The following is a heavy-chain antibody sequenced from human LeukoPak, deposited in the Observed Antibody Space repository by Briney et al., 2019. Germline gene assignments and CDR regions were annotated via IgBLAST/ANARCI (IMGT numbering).Heavy chain of an antibody. CDR1: GFTFSSYG. D-gene: IGHD4-23*01. CDR3: AKVFYGGNSAGNDY. CDR2: ISYDGSNK. Sequence: GGSLRLSCAASGFTFSSYGMHWVRQAPGKGLEWVAVISYDGSNKYYADSVKGRFTISRDNSKNTLCLQMNSLRAEDTAVYYCAKVFYGGNSAGNDYWGQGTLVTVSS. V-gene: IGHV3-30*18. J-gene: IGHJ4*02.